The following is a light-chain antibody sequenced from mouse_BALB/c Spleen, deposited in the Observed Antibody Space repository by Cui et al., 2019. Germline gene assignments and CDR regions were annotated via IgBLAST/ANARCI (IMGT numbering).Light chain of an antibody. CDR3: QQWSSNPPIT. V-gene: IGKV4-59*01. CDR1: SSVSY. J-gene: IGKJ5*01. Sequence: HIVLTQSPAIMSASPGQKVTMTCSASSSVSYMHWYQQKSGTSPKRWIYDTSKLASGVPARFSGSGSGTSYSLTISSMEAEDAATYYCQQWSSNPPITFGAGTKLELK. CDR2: DTS.